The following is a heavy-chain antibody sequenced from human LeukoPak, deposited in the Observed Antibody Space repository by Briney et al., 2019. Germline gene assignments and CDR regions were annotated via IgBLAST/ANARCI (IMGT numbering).Heavy chain of an antibody. CDR3: ARGRFGYNYDY. Sequence: QPGGSLRLSCAASGFTFSSYEMNWVRQAPGKGLEWVSYISSSDSTIYYADSVKGRFTISRDNAKNSLYLQMNGLRAEDTAVYYCARGRFGYNYDYWGQGTLVTVSS. J-gene: IGHJ4*02. D-gene: IGHD1-1*01. V-gene: IGHV3-48*03. CDR2: ISSSDSTI. CDR1: GFTFSSYE.